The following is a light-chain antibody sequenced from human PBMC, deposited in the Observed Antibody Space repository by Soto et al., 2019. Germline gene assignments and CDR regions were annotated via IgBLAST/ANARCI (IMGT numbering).Light chain of an antibody. V-gene: IGLV2-14*01. CDR3: SSYTRSSFYV. CDR2: DVS. J-gene: IGLJ1*01. Sequence: QSALTRPASVSGSPGQSITISCTGTSSDVGGYNYVSWYQQHPGKAPKLMIYDVSNRPSGVFNRFSGSKSGNTASLTISGLQAEDEADYYCSSYTRSSFYVFGTGTKVTVL. CDR1: SSDVGGYNY.